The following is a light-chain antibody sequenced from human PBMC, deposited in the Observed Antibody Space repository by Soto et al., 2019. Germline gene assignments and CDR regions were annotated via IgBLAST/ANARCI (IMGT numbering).Light chain of an antibody. Sequence: EIVLTQSPGTLSLSPGERATLSCRASQSVSSYLAWYQQKPGQAPRLLIYDASTRATGISARFSGSGSGTDFTLTISSLEPEDFAVYYCQQRSNWPVPFGQGTRVEVQ. CDR3: QQRSNWPVP. V-gene: IGKV3-11*01. J-gene: IGKJ1*01. CDR1: QSVSSY. CDR2: DAS.